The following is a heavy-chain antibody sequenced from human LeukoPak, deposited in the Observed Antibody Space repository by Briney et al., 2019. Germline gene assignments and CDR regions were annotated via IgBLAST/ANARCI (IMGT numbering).Heavy chain of an antibody. CDR3: AKGKAPGAVDWFDP. D-gene: IGHD2-8*02. CDR1: GFTFSKFC. V-gene: IGHV3-23*01. J-gene: IGHJ5*02. CDR2: IAGTGET. Sequence: GGPLRLSCAASGFTFSKFCMMWVRQAPGKGLEWVSSIAGTGETYYADSVKSRFTVSRDNSKSTLYLQINSLTAEDTALYYCAKGKAPGAVDWFDPWGQGTLVTASS.